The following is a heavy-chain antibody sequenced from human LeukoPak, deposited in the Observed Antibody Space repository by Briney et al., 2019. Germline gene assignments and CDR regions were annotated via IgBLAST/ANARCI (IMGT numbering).Heavy chain of an antibody. CDR2: ISAYNGNT. D-gene: IGHD5-12*01. Sequence: ASVKVSCKASGYTFTSYGISWVRQAPGQGLEWMGWISAYNGNTNYAQKLQGRVTMTTDTSTSTAYMELRSLRSDDTAAYYCARSPREATISEDYYMDVWGKGTTVTVSS. CDR3: ARSPREATISEDYYMDV. V-gene: IGHV1-18*01. J-gene: IGHJ6*03. CDR1: GYTFTSYG.